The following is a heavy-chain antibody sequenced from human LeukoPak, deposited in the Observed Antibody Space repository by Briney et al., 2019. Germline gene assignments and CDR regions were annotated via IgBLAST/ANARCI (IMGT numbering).Heavy chain of an antibody. D-gene: IGHD1-1*01. CDR3: ARVKTTFLNWFDP. CDR1: GGTFSSYA. Sequence: SVKVSCKASGGTFSSYAISWVRQAPGQGLEWMGGIIPIFGTANYAQKFQGRVTITADESTSTAYMELRGLRSDDTAVYYCARVKTTFLNWFDPWGQGTLVTVSS. V-gene: IGHV1-69*13. J-gene: IGHJ5*02. CDR2: IIPIFGTA.